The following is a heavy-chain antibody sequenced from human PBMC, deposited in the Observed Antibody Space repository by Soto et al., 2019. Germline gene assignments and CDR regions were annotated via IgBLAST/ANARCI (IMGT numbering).Heavy chain of an antibody. CDR1: GGSISSGGYY. J-gene: IGHJ5*02. CDR2: IYYSGST. CDR3: ARAERCSSTSCYSGSWFDP. Sequence: SETLSLTCTVSGGSISSGGYYWSWIRQHPGKGLVWIGYIYYSGSTYYNPSLKSRVTISVDTSKNQFSLKLSSVTAADTAVYYCARAERCSSTSCYSGSWFDPWGQGTLVTAPQ. V-gene: IGHV4-31*03. D-gene: IGHD2-2*01.